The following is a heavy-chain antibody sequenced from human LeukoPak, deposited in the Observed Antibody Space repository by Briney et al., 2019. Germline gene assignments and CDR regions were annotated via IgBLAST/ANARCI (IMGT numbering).Heavy chain of an antibody. CDR2: IYYSGST. CDR3: ARGEHDYGDYGLGY. CDR1: GGSNSSGGYH. V-gene: IGHV4-31*03. J-gene: IGHJ4*02. Sequence: PSETLSLTCTVSGGSNSSGGYHWSWIRRHPGKGLEWIGYIYYSGSTYYNPSLKSRVTISVDTSKNQFSLKLSSVTAADTAVYYCARGEHDYGDYGLGYWGQGTLVTVSS. D-gene: IGHD4-17*01.